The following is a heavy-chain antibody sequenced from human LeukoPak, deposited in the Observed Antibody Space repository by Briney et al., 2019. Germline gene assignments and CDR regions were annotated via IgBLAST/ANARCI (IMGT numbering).Heavy chain of an antibody. CDR2: IYYSGST. CDR1: GGSISSSSYY. CDR3: ARAERAYGLDAFDI. Sequence: SETLSLTCTVSGGSISSSSYYWGWIRQPPGKGLEWIGSIYYSGSTYYNPSLKSRATISVDTSKNQFSLKLSSVTAADTAVYYCARAERAYGLDAFDIWGQGTMVTVSS. V-gene: IGHV4-39*01. D-gene: IGHD3-16*01. J-gene: IGHJ3*02.